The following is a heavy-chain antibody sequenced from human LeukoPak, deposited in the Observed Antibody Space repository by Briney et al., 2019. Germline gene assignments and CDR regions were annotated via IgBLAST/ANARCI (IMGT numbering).Heavy chain of an antibody. J-gene: IGHJ4*02. V-gene: IGHV4-34*01. D-gene: IGHD1-26*01. CDR2: INHSGST. Sequence: SETLSLTCAVCGGSFSGYYWSWIRQPPGKGLEWIGEINHSGSTNYNPSLKSRVTISVDTSKNQFSLKLSSVTAADTAVYYCARGYRNSGSYYCDYWGQGTLVTVSS. CDR1: GGSFSGYY. CDR3: ARGYRNSGSYYCDY.